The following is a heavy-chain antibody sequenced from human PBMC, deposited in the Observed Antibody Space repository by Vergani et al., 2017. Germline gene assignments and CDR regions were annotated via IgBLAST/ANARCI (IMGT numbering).Heavy chain of an antibody. V-gene: IGHV3-23*01. CDR1: GFTFSSYA. J-gene: IGHJ4*02. CDR2: ISGSGGST. D-gene: IGHD6-13*01. CDR3: AKDRGGIAAAGYSYYVDY. Sequence: EVQLLESGGGLVQPGGSLRLSCAASGFTFSSYAMSWVRQAPGKGLEWVSAISGSGGSTYYADSVKGRFTISRDNSKNTLYLQMNSLRAEDTAVYYCAKDRGGIAAAGYSYYVDYWGQGTLVTVSS.